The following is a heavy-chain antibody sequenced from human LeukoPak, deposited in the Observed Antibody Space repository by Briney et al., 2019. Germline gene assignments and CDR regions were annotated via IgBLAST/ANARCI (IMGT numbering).Heavy chain of an antibody. CDR3: ARVRGNFPDF. V-gene: IGHV3-72*01. CDR2: SRNKANSYTT. Sequence: QPGGSLRLSCAASGFTSSDHYMDWVRQAPGKGLEWVGRSRNKANSYTTEYAVSVKGRFTISRDESESSLYLQMTSLKTEDTAVYYCARVRGNFPDFWGQGTLVTVSS. J-gene: IGHJ4*02. CDR1: GFTSSDHY. D-gene: IGHD1-7*01.